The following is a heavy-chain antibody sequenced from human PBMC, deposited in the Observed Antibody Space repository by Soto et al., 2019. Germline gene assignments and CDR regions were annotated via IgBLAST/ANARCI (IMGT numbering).Heavy chain of an antibody. D-gene: IGHD6-19*01. CDR1: GGSITRNNHY. CDR2: ILYSGSI. Sequence: QLQLQESGPGLVKPSETLSLTCTVSGGSITRNNHYWGWIRQSPGKGLEWIGSILYSGSINYNPSLKSRVTISVETSTNQFSLKMSSVPAADTAVYYCARLGSSGWYQGSYFDYWGQGTLVTVSS. CDR3: ARLGSSGWYQGSYFDY. V-gene: IGHV4-39*01. J-gene: IGHJ4*02.